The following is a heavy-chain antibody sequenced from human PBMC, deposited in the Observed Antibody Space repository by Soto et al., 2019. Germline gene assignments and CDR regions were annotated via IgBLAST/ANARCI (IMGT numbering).Heavy chain of an antibody. J-gene: IGHJ6*02. CDR3: ARNYGSGSPRYYGMDV. Sequence: SVKVCGKASRGTFSIYAISWVRQAPVQGLEWMGGIIPIFGTANYAQKFQGRVTITADESTSTAYMELSSLRSEDTAVYYCARNYGSGSPRYYGMDVWGQGTTVTVSS. V-gene: IGHV1-69*01. CDR2: IIPIFGTA. CDR1: RGTFSIYA. D-gene: IGHD3-10*01.